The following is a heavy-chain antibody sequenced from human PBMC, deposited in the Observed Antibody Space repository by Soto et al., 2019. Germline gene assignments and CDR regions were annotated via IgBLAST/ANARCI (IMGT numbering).Heavy chain of an antibody. Sequence: SVKVSCKTSGDSFSKYTVNWVRQAPRQGLEWLGGIIPRFGTTNYAPTLQDRVTITADESMNTVYMELSSLRSEDTALYYCARGRGLYNSGRSQLDSWGQGTLVTV. V-gene: IGHV1-69*13. J-gene: IGHJ4*02. CDR1: GDSFSKYT. CDR3: ARGRGLYNSGRSQLDS. D-gene: IGHD1-1*01. CDR2: IIPRFGTT.